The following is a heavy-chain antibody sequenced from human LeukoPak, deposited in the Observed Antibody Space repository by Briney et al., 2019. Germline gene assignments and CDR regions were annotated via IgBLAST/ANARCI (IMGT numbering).Heavy chain of an antibody. CDR2: INHSGST. CDR1: GGSFSGYY. V-gene: IGHV4-34*01. CDR3: AGSGSYGDYVPYDY. J-gene: IGHJ4*02. Sequence: SETLSLTCAVYGGSFSGYYWSWIRQPPGKGLEWIGEINHSGSTNYNPSLKSRVTISVDTSKNQFSLKLSSVTAADTAVYYCAGSGSYGDYVPYDYWGQGTLVTVSS. D-gene: IGHD4-17*01.